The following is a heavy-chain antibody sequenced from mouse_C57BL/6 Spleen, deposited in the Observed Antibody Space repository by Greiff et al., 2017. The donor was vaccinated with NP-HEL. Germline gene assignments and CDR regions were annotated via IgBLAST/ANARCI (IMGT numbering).Heavy chain of an antibody. Sequence: EVHLVESGGGLVQPGGSLKLSCAASGFTFSDYYMYWVRQTPEKRLEWVAYISNGGGSTYYPDTVKGRFTISRDNAKNTLYLQMSRLKSEDTAMYYCARLYYYGSSPHWYFDVWGTGTTVTVSS. CDR1: GFTFSDYY. CDR3: ARLYYYGSSPHWYFDV. V-gene: IGHV5-12*01. CDR2: ISNGGGST. J-gene: IGHJ1*03. D-gene: IGHD1-1*01.